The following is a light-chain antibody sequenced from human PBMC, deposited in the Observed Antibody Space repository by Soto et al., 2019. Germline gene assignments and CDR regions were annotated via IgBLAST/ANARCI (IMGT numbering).Light chain of an antibody. CDR2: SAS. Sequence: DMHMTQSPSSLSASAGDRATITCRASQGISNYLGWYQQKPGKVPKSLIYSASSLQSGVPSKFSGSGSGTDFTLTIYDLQPDDFATYYCQQYYRYPWTFGQGTKVDIK. CDR3: QQYYRYPWT. V-gene: IGKV1-16*02. J-gene: IGKJ1*01. CDR1: QGISNY.